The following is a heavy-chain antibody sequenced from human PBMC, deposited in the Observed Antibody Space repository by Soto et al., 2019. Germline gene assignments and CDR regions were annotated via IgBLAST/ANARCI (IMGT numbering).Heavy chain of an antibody. D-gene: IGHD2-8*01. CDR3: ARSPGYCNNGVCYATIHYFDY. Sequence: SGPTLVNPTQTLTLTCTFSGFSHSTRGMCVSWIRQPPGKALEWLARIDWDDDKYYSTSLKTRLTISKDTSKNQVVLTMTNMDPVDTATYYCARSPGYCNNGVCYATIHYFDYWGQGTLVTVSS. V-gene: IGHV2-70*11. CDR2: IDWDDDK. J-gene: IGHJ4*02. CDR1: GFSHSTRGMC.